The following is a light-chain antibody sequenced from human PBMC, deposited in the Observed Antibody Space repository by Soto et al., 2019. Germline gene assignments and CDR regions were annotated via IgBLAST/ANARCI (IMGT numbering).Light chain of an antibody. Sequence: EIVLTQSPGTLSLSPGERATLSCRASQSVSSSYLAWYQQKPGQAPRLLIYAASNRATGIPARFSGSGSGTEFTLTISSLQSEDFAVYYCQQYNNWPPSTFGQGTRLEI. CDR1: QSVSSSY. V-gene: IGKV3D-15*01. CDR3: QQYNNWPPST. CDR2: AAS. J-gene: IGKJ5*01.